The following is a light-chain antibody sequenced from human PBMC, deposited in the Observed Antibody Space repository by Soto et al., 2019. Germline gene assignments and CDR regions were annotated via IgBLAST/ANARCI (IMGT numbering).Light chain of an antibody. Sequence: ETVLTQSPGTLSLSPGERATLSCRASQTIRSNYLAWYRQTPGQAPRLLIYGASNRAPGIADRFSGSVSGTDFTLIISRLEPEDFALYYCQQYGSSPWTFGQGTKVEIK. CDR3: QQYGSSPWT. CDR1: QTIRSNY. J-gene: IGKJ1*01. CDR2: GAS. V-gene: IGKV3-20*01.